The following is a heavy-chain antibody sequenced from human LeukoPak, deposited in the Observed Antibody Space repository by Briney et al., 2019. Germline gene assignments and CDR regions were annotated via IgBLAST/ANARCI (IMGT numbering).Heavy chain of an antibody. Sequence: GASVKVSCKASGYTFTGYYMHWVRQAPGQGLEWMGWINPNSGGTNYAQKFQGRVTMTRDTSISTAYMELSRLRSEDTAVYYCARGTMLVVAEIDYWGQGTLVTVSS. D-gene: IGHD3-22*01. CDR1: GYTFTGYY. CDR2: INPNSGGT. CDR3: ARGTMLVVAEIDY. V-gene: IGHV1-2*02. J-gene: IGHJ4*02.